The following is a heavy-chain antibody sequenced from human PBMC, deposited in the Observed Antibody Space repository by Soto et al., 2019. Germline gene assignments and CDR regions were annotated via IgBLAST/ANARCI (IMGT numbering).Heavy chain of an antibody. D-gene: IGHD2-8*02. CDR1: GFICSSYD. J-gene: IGHJ3*02. CDR3: AKATATGGGAFDI. V-gene: IGHV3-23*01. CDR2: ILVDGRT. Sequence: GGSLRLSCAASGFICSSYDMSWVRQAPGKGLEWVSTILVDGRTFYVDSAKGRFTISRDSTQNTVYLQMNSLTAGDTALYYCAKATATGGGAFDICGQGTMVTVSS.